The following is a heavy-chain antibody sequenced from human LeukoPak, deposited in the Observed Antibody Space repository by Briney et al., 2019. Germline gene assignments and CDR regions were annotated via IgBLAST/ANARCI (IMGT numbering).Heavy chain of an antibody. Sequence: PGGSLRLSCAASGFTFSSYAMSWVRQAPGKGLEWVSAISGSGGSTYYADSVKGRFTISRDNSKNTLYLQMNSLRAEDTAVYYCARDRLYYDYVWGSYRPLYFDYWGQGTLVTVSS. CDR3: ARDRLYYDYVWGSYRPLYFDY. D-gene: IGHD3-16*02. J-gene: IGHJ4*02. CDR2: ISGSGGST. V-gene: IGHV3-23*01. CDR1: GFTFSSYA.